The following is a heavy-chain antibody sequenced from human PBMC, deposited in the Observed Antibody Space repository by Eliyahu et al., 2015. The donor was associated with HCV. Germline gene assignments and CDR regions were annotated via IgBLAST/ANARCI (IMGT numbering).Heavy chain of an antibody. J-gene: IGHJ4*02. D-gene: IGHD2-21*02. V-gene: IGHV3-23*01. CDR1: GFTFXNFA. CDR3: TKDRSGLGGGGWYSSESDD. Sequence: EVQLLDSGGGLVHPGGSXRLSCAASGFTFXNFAMGWGRQAXGKGLEWVSGISGSGGSTYYADSVKGRFTISRDNSNNTLYLQMNSLRGEDTARYYCTKDRSGLGGGGWYSSESDDWGQGTLVTVSS. CDR2: ISGSGGST.